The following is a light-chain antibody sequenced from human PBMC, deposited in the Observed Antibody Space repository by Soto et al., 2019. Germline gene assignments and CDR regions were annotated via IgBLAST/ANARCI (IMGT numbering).Light chain of an antibody. CDR3: SSYSGGSTPLV. Sequence: QSVLTQPASVSGSPGQSITISCTGTSSDIGAYNYVSWYQLHPGKAPKLMIYDVTNRPSGISNRFSGSKSGNTASLTISGLQAEDEANYYCSSYSGGSTPLVFGGGTQLTV. CDR2: DVT. J-gene: IGLJ3*02. CDR1: SSDIGAYNY. V-gene: IGLV2-14*03.